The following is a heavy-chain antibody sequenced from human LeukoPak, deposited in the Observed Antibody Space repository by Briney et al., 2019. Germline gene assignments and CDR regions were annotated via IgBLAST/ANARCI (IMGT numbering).Heavy chain of an antibody. D-gene: IGHD2-21*01. CDR3: ARFVWPHTANWFDP. Sequence: SETLSLTCTVSGVSISSYYWSWLRQPPGKGLEWIGYIYYSGSTNYNPSLKSRVTISVDTSKNQFSLKLSSVTAADTAVYYCARFVWPHTANWFDPWGQGTLVTVSS. J-gene: IGHJ5*02. V-gene: IGHV4-59*08. CDR2: IYYSGST. CDR1: GVSISSYY.